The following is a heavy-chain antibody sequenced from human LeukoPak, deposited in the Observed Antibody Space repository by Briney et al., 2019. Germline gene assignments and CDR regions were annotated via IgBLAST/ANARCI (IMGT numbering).Heavy chain of an antibody. D-gene: IGHD3-10*01. Sequence: PWGSLRLSCAASGFTVSSNSMHWVRRAPGEGLQWVSVIYSGGNTYYADAVKGRFTISRDNSKNTLYLQMNSLSAEDTAIYYCARENNFGSGMDVWGQGTTVTVSS. CDR1: GFTVSSNS. V-gene: IGHV3-53*01. CDR3: ARENNFGSGMDV. J-gene: IGHJ6*02. CDR2: IYSGGNT.